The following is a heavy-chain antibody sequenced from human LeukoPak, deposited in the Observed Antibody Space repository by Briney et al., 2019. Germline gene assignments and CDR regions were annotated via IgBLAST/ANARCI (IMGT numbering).Heavy chain of an antibody. V-gene: IGHV4-59*12. CDR2: IHYSGSP. Sequence: SETLSLTCTVSGGSNYWSWIRQPPGKGLEWIGYIHYSGSPNYNPSLKSRVTISVDTSKNQFSLKLSSVTAADTAVYYCARDFWSGYHMDVWGKGTTVTVSS. J-gene: IGHJ6*03. D-gene: IGHD3-3*01. CDR1: GGSNY. CDR3: ARDFWSGYHMDV.